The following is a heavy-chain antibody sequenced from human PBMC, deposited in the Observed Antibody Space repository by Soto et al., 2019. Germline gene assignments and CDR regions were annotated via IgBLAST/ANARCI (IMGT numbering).Heavy chain of an antibody. CDR2: MSSSSSYI. J-gene: IGHJ6*03. CDR1: GFTFSSYS. V-gene: IGHV3-21*01. Sequence: EVQLVESGGGLVKPGGSLRLSCAASGFTFSSYSMNWVRQAPGKGLEWVSSMSSSSSYIYYADSVKGRCTISRDNAKNSLYLQMNSLRAEDTAVYYCASPGHYYSYYMDVWGKGTTVTVSS. CDR3: ASPGHYYSYYMDV.